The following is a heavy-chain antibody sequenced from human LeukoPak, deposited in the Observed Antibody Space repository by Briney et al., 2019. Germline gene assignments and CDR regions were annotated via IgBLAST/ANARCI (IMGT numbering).Heavy chain of an antibody. J-gene: IGHJ4*02. Sequence: PGGSLRLSCAASGFTFSSYGMHWVRQAPGKGLEWVAFIRYDGSNKYYADSVKGRFTISRDNSKNTLYLQMNSLRAEATAVYYCAKDYVPFPFGGVIDRVGYWGQGTLVTVSS. D-gene: IGHD3-16*02. CDR1: GFTFSSYG. V-gene: IGHV3-30*02. CDR3: AKDYVPFPFGGVIDRVGY. CDR2: IRYDGSNK.